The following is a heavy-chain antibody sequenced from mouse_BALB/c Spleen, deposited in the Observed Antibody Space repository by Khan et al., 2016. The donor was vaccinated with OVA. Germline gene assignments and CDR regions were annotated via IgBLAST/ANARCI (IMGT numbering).Heavy chain of an antibody. Sequence: QVQLQQSGAELARPGASVKLSCKASGYTFTDYYINWVKQWTGQGLEWIGEISPGSGDTSSHERFNGKATLTTARSASTAYMQLSSLTAEADAGYYWGRRSYMGEAFDYWGQGTLVTVSA. CDR2: ISPGSGDT. CDR3: GRRSYMGEAFDY. V-gene: IGHV1-77*01. J-gene: IGHJ3*01. D-gene: IGHD2-12*01. CDR1: GYTFTDYY.